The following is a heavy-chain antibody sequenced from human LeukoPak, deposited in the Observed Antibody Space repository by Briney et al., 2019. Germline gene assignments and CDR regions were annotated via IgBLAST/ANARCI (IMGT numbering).Heavy chain of an antibody. V-gene: IGHV4-34*01. CDR2: INHSGST. D-gene: IGHD5-24*01. J-gene: IGHJ3*02. CDR1: GVSFSGYY. CDR3: ASWLLEMATNAFDI. Sequence: SETLSLTCAVYGVSFSGYYWSWLRQPPGKGLEWIGEINHSGSTNYNPSLKSRVTISVDTSKNQFSLKLSSVTAADTAVYYCASWLLEMATNAFDIWGQGTMVTVSS.